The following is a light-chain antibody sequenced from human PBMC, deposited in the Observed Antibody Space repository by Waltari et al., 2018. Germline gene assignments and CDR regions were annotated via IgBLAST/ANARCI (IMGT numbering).Light chain of an antibody. CDR1: SGHSSNI. V-gene: IGLV4-69*01. J-gene: IGLJ3*02. CDR2: VNSDGSH. Sequence: QLVLTQSPSASASLGASVKFTCTLSSGHSSNIIAWHQQQPEKGPRYLMKVNSDGSHSKGDEIPDRFPGSGSGTERYLTISSVQSEDEADYYCQTGGHGTWVFGGGTKLTVL. CDR3: QTGGHGTWV.